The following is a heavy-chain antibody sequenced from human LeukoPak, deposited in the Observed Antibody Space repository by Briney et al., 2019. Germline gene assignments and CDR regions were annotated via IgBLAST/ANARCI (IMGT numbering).Heavy chain of an antibody. J-gene: IGHJ4*02. CDR1: GGSISIGCYY. V-gene: IGHV4-31*03. Sequence: SQSLSLTCTFSGGSISIGCYYWGWIRQPPGRGLGWIGKIYYGGSTYYNPGRESRVTISVDTSKNQFSLKLSSVTAADTAVDYCARGGSGSYYDDNWGQGTLVTVSS. CDR2: IYYGGST. CDR3: ARGGSGSYYDDN. D-gene: IGHD2-15*01.